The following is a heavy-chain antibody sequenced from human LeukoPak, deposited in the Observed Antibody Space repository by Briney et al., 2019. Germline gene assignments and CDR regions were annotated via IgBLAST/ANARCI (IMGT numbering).Heavy chain of an antibody. Sequence: SLRLSCAASGFTFDEYAMHCVRQAPGKGVESVSGISWNSGSIGYADSVQGRFTTSRDTAKNSLYLQMNSLRAEDTALYYCAKGLISIYGLDAFDIWGQGTMVTVSS. D-gene: IGHD5/OR15-5a*01. CDR3: AKGLISIYGLDAFDI. CDR1: GFTFDEYA. J-gene: IGHJ3*02. V-gene: IGHV3-9*01. CDR2: ISWNSGSI.